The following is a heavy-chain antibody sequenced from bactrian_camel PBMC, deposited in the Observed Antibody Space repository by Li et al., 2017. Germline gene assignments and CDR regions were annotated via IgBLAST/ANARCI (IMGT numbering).Heavy chain of an antibody. CDR3: ATHLHYYYAYDSFCKRGSTDSGY. D-gene: IGHD2*01. CDR2: IVVGGGNT. Sequence: DVQLVESGGGLVQPGGSLKLSCAAAGFTFSSYDMSWVRQAPGKGLEWVSVIVVGGGNTYYADSVKGRFTISRDNAKNTLYLQMNSLKPEDTAMYYCATHLHYYYAYDSFCKRGSTDSGYWGQGTQVTVS. CDR1: GFTFSSYD. V-gene: IGHV3S40*01. J-gene: IGHJ6*01.